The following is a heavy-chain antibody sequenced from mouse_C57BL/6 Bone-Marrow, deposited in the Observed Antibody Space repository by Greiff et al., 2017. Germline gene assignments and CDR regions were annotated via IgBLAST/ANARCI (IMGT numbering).Heavy chain of an antibody. CDR3: AAHYYGIPAWFAY. V-gene: IGHV14-2*01. CDR2: IDPEDGET. CDR1: GFNFKDYY. Sequence: EVQLQQSGAELVKPGASVKLSCTASGFNFKDYYMHWVKQRTEQGLEWIGRIDPEDGETTSAPKFQGKATITADTSSHTAYLQLSSLTSEDTAVYYCAAHYYGIPAWFAYWGQGTLVTVSA. D-gene: IGHD1-1*01. J-gene: IGHJ3*01.